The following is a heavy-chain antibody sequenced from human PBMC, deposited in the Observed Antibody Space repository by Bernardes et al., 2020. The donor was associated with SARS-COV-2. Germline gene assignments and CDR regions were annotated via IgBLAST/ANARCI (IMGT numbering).Heavy chain of an antibody. V-gene: IGHV3-13*01. J-gene: IGHJ6*02. D-gene: IGHD6-6*01. CDR3: ARSLGRIAARRPYCYYGMDV. Sequence: GGSLRLSCAASGFTFSSYDMHWVRQATGKGLEWVSAIGTAGDTYYPGSVKGRFTISRENAKNSLYLQMNSLRAGDTAVYYCARSLGRIAARRPYCYYGMDVGGQGTTVTVSS. CDR1: GFTFSSYD. CDR2: IGTAGDT.